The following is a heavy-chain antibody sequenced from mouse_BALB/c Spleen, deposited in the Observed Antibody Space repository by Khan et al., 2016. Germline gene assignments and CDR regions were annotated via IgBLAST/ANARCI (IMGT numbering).Heavy chain of an antibody. Sequence: EVKLLESGGGLVQPGGSLKLSCAASGFDFSRYWMSWVQQAPGKGLEWIGEINPDSSTINFTPSLKDKFIISRDNAKNTLYMQMSKVRSEDTALYYCARPNDGYFTSWFAYCGHGTLVTVSA. CDR3: ARPNDGYFTSWFAY. J-gene: IGHJ3*01. CDR1: GFDFSRYW. V-gene: IGHV4-1*02. CDR2: INPDSSTI. D-gene: IGHD2-3*01.